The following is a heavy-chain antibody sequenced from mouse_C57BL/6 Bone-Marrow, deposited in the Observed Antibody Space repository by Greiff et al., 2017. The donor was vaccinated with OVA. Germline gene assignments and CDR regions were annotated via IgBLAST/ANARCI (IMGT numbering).Heavy chain of an antibody. CDR3: ARERRITTALTSYWYFDV. V-gene: IGHV5-4*01. D-gene: IGHD1-2*01. CDR1: GFTFSSYA. J-gene: IGHJ1*03. CDR2: ISDGGSYT. Sequence: EVKLMESGGGLVKPGGSLKLSCAASGFTFSSYAMSWVRQTPEKRLEWVATISDGGSYTYYPDNVKGRFTISRDNAKNNLYLQMSHLKSEDTAMYYCARERRITTALTSYWYFDVWGTGTTVTVSS.